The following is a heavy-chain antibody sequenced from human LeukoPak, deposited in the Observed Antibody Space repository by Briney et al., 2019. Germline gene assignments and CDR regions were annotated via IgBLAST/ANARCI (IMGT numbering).Heavy chain of an antibody. J-gene: IGHJ4*02. CDR1: GYTFTGYY. V-gene: IGHV1-2*02. Sequence: ASVKVSCKASGYTFTGYYMHWVRQAPGQGLEWMGWINPNSGGTNYAQKFQGRVTMTRDTSISTAYMELSRLGSDDTAVYYCARDRGAMVPFDYWGQGTLVTVSS. CDR3: ARDRGAMVPFDY. CDR2: INPNSGGT. D-gene: IGHD5-18*01.